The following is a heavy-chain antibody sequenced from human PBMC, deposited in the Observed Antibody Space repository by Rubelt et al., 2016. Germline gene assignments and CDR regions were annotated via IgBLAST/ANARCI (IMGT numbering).Heavy chain of an antibody. V-gene: IGHV3-48*04. J-gene: IGHJ6*02. CDR3: ARDGRRGYDLDV. CDR2: ISASGGST. Sequence: VQLVESGGGVVQPGGSLRLPCAASGFTLSTFWMSWVRQAPGKGLEWVSYISASGGSTVYADFVKGRFTISRDNAKNSLYLQMNSLRAEDTAVYYCARDGRRGYDLDVWGQGTTVTVSS. CDR1: GFTLSTFW.